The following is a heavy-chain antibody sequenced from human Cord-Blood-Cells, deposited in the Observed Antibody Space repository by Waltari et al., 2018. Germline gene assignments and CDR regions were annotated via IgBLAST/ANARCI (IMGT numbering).Heavy chain of an antibody. D-gene: IGHD2-21*02. V-gene: IGHV3-21*01. Sequence: EVQLVESGGGLVKPGGSLRLSCAASGFTFSSYSMNWVRQAPGKGLEWVSSISSSSSYIYYAESVKGRFTISRDNAKNSLYLQMNSLRAEDTAVYYCARDKGIVVVTADAFDIWGQGTMVTVSS. CDR1: GFTFSSYS. CDR3: ARDKGIVVVTADAFDI. J-gene: IGHJ3*02. CDR2: ISSSSSYI.